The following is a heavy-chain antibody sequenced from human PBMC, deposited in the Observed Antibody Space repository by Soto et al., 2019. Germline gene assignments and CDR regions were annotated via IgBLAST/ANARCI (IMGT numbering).Heavy chain of an antibody. Sequence: ASVKVSCKASGYTFTSYGISWVRQAPGQGLEWMGLNSAYNGNTNYAQKLQGRVTMTTDTSTSTAYMELRSLKYDDTAVYYCARSRLSSSSIYYYYSMDVWGQGTTVTVSS. CDR3: ARSRLSSSSIYYYYSMDV. CDR1: GYTFTSYG. J-gene: IGHJ6*02. CDR2: NSAYNGNT. D-gene: IGHD6-6*01. V-gene: IGHV1-18*04.